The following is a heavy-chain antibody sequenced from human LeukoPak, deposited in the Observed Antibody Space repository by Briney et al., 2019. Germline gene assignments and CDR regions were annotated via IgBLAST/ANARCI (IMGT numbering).Heavy chain of an antibody. D-gene: IGHD2-2*01. CDR1: GGSFSGYY. CDR2: INHSGST. V-gene: IGHV4-34*01. J-gene: IGHJ4*02. CDR3: AEGPAALDY. Sequence: SETLSLTCAVYGGSFSGYYWSWIRQPPGKGLEWIGEINHSGSTNYNPSLKSRVTISVDTSKNQFSLKLSSVTAADTAVYYCAEGPAALDYWGQGTQVTVSS.